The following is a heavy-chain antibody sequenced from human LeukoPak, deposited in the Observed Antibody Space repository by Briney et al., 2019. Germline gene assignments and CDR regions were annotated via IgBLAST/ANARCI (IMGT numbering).Heavy chain of an antibody. CDR1: TVSISSFY. Sequence: SETLSLTCTVSTVSISSFYWSWNRQPPGNGLEWIGYIYNSGSNYYHTSLRRRVTISVATSKNQFSLKLSAVTVEDTAVYYCARDPGSCSGGSCYGGYFDYGGQGTLVTVSS. CDR2: IYNSGSN. CDR3: ARDPGSCSGGSCYGGYFDY. V-gene: IGHV4-59*01. D-gene: IGHD2-15*01. J-gene: IGHJ4*02.